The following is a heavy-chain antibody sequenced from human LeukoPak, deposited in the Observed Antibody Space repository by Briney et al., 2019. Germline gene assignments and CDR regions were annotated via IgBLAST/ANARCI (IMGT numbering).Heavy chain of an antibody. J-gene: IGHJ4*02. CDR1: GGTFSSYA. CDR2: IIPIFGTA. D-gene: IGHD2-2*01. CDR3: ASGYQLLPRITYYFDY. Sequence: ASVKVSCKASGGTFSSYAISWVRQAPGQGLEWMGGIIPIFGTANYAQKFQGRVTITTDESTSTAYMELSSLRSEDTAVYYCASGYQLLPRITYYFDYWGQGTLVTVSS. V-gene: IGHV1-69*05.